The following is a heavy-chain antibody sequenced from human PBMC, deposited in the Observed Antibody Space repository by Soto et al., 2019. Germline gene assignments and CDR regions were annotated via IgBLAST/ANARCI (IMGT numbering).Heavy chain of an antibody. D-gene: IGHD2-2*01. CDR1: GFSLSVDGVG. CDR2: IYWDDDQ. V-gene: IGHV2-5*02. CDR3: AHAYGGTSWPNDVFDV. J-gene: IGHJ3*01. Sequence: QITLKESGPTLVKPTQTLTLTCTFSGFSLSVDGVGVGWIRQPPGKALEWLALIYWDDDQRYSPSLKTRLTITKDTSKNQVVLTMTNMDPVDTATYYCAHAYGGTSWPNDVFDVWGQGTVVTVSS.